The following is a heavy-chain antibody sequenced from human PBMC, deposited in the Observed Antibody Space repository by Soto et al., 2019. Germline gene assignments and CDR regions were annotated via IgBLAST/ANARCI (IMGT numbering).Heavy chain of an antibody. CDR1: GGTFSSYA. CDR2: IIPIFGTA. Sequence: QVQLVQSGAEVKKPGSSVKVSCKASGGTFSSYAISWVRQAPGQGLEWMGGIIPIFGTANYAQKFQGRVTITADESTSTAYMELSSLRSEDTAVYYCARRVVWVSWYYFDYWGQGTLVTVSS. V-gene: IGHV1-69*01. CDR3: ARRVVWVSWYYFDY. D-gene: IGHD6-13*01. J-gene: IGHJ4*02.